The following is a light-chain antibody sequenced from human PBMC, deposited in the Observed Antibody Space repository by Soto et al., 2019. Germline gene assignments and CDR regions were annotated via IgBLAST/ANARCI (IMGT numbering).Light chain of an antibody. V-gene: IGKV1-5*03. CDR3: QQYSSYFFT. J-gene: IGKJ3*01. CDR1: QSISSW. CDR2: RAS. Sequence: DIQMTQSPSTLSASVGDRVNITCRASQSISSWLAWYQQKPGKAPKLLIYRASDLQTGVPSRFSGSGSGTAFTLTISSLQTDDIATYYCQQYSSYFFTFGPGTKVDVK.